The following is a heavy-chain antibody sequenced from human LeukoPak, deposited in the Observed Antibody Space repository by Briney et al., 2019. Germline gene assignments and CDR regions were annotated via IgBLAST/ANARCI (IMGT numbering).Heavy chain of an antibody. J-gene: IGHJ4*02. D-gene: IGHD3-10*01. CDR2: VSSSSSYI. CDR3: ARGPYGSGSYSDY. V-gene: IGHV3-21*01. CDR1: GFTFSSYR. Sequence: GGSLRLSCAASGFTFSSYRMIWVRQAPGKGLAWVSSVSSSSSYIYYADSVKGRFTISRDNAKNSLYLQMNSLRAEDTAVYYCARGPYGSGSYSDYWGQGTLVAVSS.